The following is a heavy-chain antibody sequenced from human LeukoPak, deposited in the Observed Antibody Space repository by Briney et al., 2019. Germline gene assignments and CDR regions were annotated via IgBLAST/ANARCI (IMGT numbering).Heavy chain of an antibody. CDR1: GYTFTSYA. Sequence: ASVKVSCKASGYTFTSYAMHWVRQAPGQRLEWMGWINAGNGNTKYSQKFQGRVTITRDTSASTAYMELSGLRSEDTAVYYCAREGYYGDYTARYDYWGRGTLVTVSS. CDR2: INAGNGNT. D-gene: IGHD4-17*01. V-gene: IGHV1-3*01. CDR3: AREGYYGDYTARYDY. J-gene: IGHJ4*02.